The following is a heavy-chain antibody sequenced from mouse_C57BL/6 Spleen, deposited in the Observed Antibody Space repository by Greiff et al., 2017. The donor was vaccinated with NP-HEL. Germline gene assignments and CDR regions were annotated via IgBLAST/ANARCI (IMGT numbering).Heavy chain of an antibody. J-gene: IGHJ3*01. CDR1: GYTFTSYW. V-gene: IGHV1-52*01. CDR3: ARGTYDYGFAY. CDR2: IDPSDSET. D-gene: IGHD2-4*01. Sequence: VQLQQPGAELVRPGSSVKLSCKASGYTFTSYWMHWVKQRPIQGLEWIGNIDPSDSETHYNQKFKDKATLTVDKSSSTAYMQLSSLTSEDSAVYYCARGTYDYGFAYWGQGTLVTVSA.